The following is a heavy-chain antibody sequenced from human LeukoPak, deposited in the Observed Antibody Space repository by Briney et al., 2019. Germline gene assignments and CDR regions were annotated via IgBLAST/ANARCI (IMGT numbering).Heavy chain of an antibody. D-gene: IGHD3-10*01. V-gene: IGHV2-5*06. CDR2: IYWDDDK. Sequence: SGPTLVNPTQALTLTCTFSGFSLSTSGVGVGWIRQPPGKALEWLALIYWDDDKRYCPSLKSRLTITKDTSKNQVVLTMTNMDPVDTATYYCAHRPYYGSGFDYWGQGTLVTVSS. J-gene: IGHJ4*02. CDR1: GFSLSTSGVG. CDR3: AHRPYYGSGFDY.